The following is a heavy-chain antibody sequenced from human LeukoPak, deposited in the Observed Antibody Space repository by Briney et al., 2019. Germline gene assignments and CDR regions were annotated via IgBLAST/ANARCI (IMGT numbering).Heavy chain of an antibody. CDR2: ISSSSSTI. CDR1: GFTFSSYS. CDR3: ASWEASTNY. Sequence: GGSLRLSCAASGFTFSSYSMNWVRQAPGKGLEWVSYISSSSSTIYYADSVKGRFTMSRDNGKNSVYLQMNSLRAEDTAVYYCASWEASTNYWGQGTLVTVSS. V-gene: IGHV3-48*04. J-gene: IGHJ4*02. D-gene: IGHD1-26*01.